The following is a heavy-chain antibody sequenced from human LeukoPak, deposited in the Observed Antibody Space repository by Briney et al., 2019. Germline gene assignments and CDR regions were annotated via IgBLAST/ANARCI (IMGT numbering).Heavy chain of an antibody. V-gene: IGHV4-30-4*08. J-gene: IGHJ5*02. Sequence: SQTLSLTCTVSGGSISSGDYYWSWIRQPPGKGLEWIGYIYYCGSTYYNPSLKSRVTISVDTSKNQFSLKLSSVTAADTAVYYCARDVGYCSSTSCYNWFDPWGQGTLVTVSS. CDR3: ARDVGYCSSTSCYNWFDP. D-gene: IGHD2-2*03. CDR1: GGSISSGDYY. CDR2: IYYCGST.